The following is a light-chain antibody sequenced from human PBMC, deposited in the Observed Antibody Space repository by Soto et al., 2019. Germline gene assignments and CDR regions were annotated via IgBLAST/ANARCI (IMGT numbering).Light chain of an antibody. CDR1: QSVSSSY. Sequence: LRLSLGTMSLYKGERATLSCRASQSVSSSYLAWYQQKPGQAPRLLIYGASSRATGIPDRFSGSGSGTDFTLTIRCLEPEDFAVYYCQEYGSSPLSFGPGTNVD. J-gene: IGKJ3*01. CDR3: QEYGSSPLS. V-gene: IGKV3-20*01. CDR2: GAS.